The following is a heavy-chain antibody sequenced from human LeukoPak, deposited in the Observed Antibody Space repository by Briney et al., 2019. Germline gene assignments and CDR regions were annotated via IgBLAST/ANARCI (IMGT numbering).Heavy chain of an antibody. D-gene: IGHD3-16*02. CDR1: GYTFTSYG. J-gene: IGHJ4*02. V-gene: IGHV1-18*01. CDR2: ISAYNGNT. CDR3: ARVQGGYVWGSYRYTFDY. Sequence: ASVKVSCKASGYTFTSYGISWVRQAPGQGLEWMGWISAYNGNTNYAQKLQGRVTMTTDASTSTAYMELRSLRSDDTAVYYCARVQGGYVWGSYRYTFDYWGQGTLVTVSS.